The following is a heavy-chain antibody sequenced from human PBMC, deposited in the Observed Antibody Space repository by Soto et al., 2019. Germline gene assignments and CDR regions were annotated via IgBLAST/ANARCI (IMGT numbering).Heavy chain of an antibody. Sequence: QVQLQQWGAGLLKPSETLSLTCAVYGGSFSGYYWSWIRQPPGQGLEWIGEINHSGSTNYNPSLQSRVTISVATSKNQSALKLSSVTAADTAVYYCARGRGYEGVWGKGTTVTVSS. CDR1: GGSFSGYY. V-gene: IGHV4-34*01. CDR3: ARGRGYEGV. CDR2: INHSGST. J-gene: IGHJ6*04. D-gene: IGHD5-18*01.